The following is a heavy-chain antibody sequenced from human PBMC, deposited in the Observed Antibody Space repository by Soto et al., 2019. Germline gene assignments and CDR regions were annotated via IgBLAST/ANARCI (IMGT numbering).Heavy chain of an antibody. Sequence: QVQLVQSGAEVKKPGSSVKVSCQASGGTFSSYAISWVRQAPGQGLERTGGILPIFGKANYAQKFQVRATITADTSPSTAYMELSRLIYEDTAVYSCASREGGTYGMDVWGQGTTVTVSS. CDR2: ILPIFGKA. CDR3: ASREGGTYGMDV. CDR1: GGTFSSYA. D-gene: IGHD1-26*01. J-gene: IGHJ6*02. V-gene: IGHV1-69*14.